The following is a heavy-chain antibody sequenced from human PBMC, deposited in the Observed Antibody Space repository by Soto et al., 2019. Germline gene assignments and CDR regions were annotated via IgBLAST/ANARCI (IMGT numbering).Heavy chain of an antibody. CDR2: ISAYNGNT. Sequence: QVQLVQSGAAVKKPGASVKVSCKASGYPFTSYGISWVRQAPGQGLEWMGWISAYNGNTNDAQKLKDRGTMTTDTATSTAYMELRNLRSDDTAVYYCARDLSDFWRGYYITPYYYYGMDVWGQGTTVTVSS. V-gene: IGHV1-18*01. CDR3: ARDLSDFWRGYYITPYYYYGMDV. J-gene: IGHJ6*02. D-gene: IGHD3-3*01. CDR1: GYPFTSYG.